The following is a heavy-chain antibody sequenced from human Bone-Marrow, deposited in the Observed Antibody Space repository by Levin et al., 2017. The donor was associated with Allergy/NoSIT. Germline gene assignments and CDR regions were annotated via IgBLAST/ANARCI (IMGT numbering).Heavy chain of an antibody. Sequence: SETLSLTCTVSGDSISSLDHYWSWLRQTPGTGLEWIGYIYYTGATYYNPSLKSRVSVSVDTSKNQFSLELSFVTAADTAVYYCARDRVVYRDYIVADYWGQGTLVTVSS. CDR3: ARDRVVYRDYIVADY. CDR1: GDSISSLDHY. D-gene: IGHD4-11*01. V-gene: IGHV4-30-4*01. J-gene: IGHJ4*02. CDR2: IYYTGAT.